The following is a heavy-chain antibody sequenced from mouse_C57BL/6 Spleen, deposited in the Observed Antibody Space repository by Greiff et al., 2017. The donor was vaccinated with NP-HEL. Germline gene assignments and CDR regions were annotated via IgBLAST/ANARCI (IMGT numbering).Heavy chain of an antibody. CDR1: GYTFTSYW. CDR2: IDPNSGGT. J-gene: IGHJ4*01. CDR3: AKYDGYYDYAMDY. V-gene: IGHV1-72*01. Sequence: QVQLKQPGAELVKPGASVKLSCKASGYTFTSYWMHWVKQRPGRGLEWIGRIDPNSGGTKYHEKFKSKATLTVDNPSSTADMQHSSRTSEDSAVYDGAKYDGYYDYAMDYWGQGTSVTVSS. D-gene: IGHD2-3*01.